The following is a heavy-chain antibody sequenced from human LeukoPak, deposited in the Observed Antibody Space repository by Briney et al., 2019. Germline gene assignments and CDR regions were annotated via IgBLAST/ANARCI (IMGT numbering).Heavy chain of an antibody. Sequence: SGGSLRLSCAASGFTFTNAWMGWVRQAPGKGLEWVCRIKSKADGQTRDYATPVKGRFAISRDDSNNKIYLQMNNLQSDDTALYCCATDDYASWGQGTLVTVSS. D-gene: IGHD4/OR15-4a*01. CDR3: ATDDYAS. J-gene: IGHJ5*02. CDR1: GFTFTNAW. CDR2: IKSKADGQTR. V-gene: IGHV3-15*01.